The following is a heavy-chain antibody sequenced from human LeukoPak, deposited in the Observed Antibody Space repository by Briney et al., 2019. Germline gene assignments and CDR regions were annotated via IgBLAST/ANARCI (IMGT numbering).Heavy chain of an antibody. CDR3: AISCNNAH. Sequence: GESLKISCKGSGYTFSSYWIGWVRQMPGKGLEWMGIIYPGDSETRYSPSFEGQVTISVDKSISTAYLQWSSLKASDSAIYYCAISCNNAHWGQGALVTVSS. D-gene: IGHD1/OR15-1a*01. V-gene: IGHV5-51*01. CDR1: GYTFSSYW. CDR2: IYPGDSET. J-gene: IGHJ4*02.